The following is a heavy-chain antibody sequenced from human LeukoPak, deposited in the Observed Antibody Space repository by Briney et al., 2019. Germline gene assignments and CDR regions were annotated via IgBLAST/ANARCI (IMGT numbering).Heavy chain of an antibody. J-gene: IGHJ6*03. CDR3: ARATYGYSDGYPYYYYYYTDV. CDR2: IYYSGST. V-gene: IGHV4-59*01. D-gene: IGHD5-18*01. Sequence: PSETLSLTCTVSGASISSYYWSWVRQPPGKGLGWHGYIYYSGSTNYNPSLKSRVTISEDKSNNQFSLKLSSVTAADTAVYYWARATYGYSDGYPYYYYYYTDVWGKGTTVTISS. CDR1: GASISSYY.